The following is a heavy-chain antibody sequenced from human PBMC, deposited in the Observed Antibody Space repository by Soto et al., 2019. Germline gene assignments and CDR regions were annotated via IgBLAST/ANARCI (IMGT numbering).Heavy chain of an antibody. CDR1: GFTFSSYA. CDR3: AKEPKVGATYYYYGMDV. D-gene: IGHD1-26*01. J-gene: IGHJ6*02. Sequence: EVQLLESGGGLVQPGGSLRLSCAASGFTFSSYAMSWVRQAPGKGLEWVSAISGSGGSTYYADSVKGRFTISRDNSKNTLYLQRNSLRAEDTAVYYCAKEPKVGATYYYYGMDVWGQGTTVTVSS. V-gene: IGHV3-23*01. CDR2: ISGSGGST.